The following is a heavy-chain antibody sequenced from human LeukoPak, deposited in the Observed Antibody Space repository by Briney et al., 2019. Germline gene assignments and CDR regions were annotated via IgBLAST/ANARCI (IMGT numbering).Heavy chain of an antibody. CDR2: IYSGART. CDR1: GFSVSSNY. CDR3: ARHGGFGSRRYYFDF. J-gene: IGHJ4*02. Sequence: GGSLRLSCAASGFSVSSNYMNWVRQAPGKWLEWVSVIYSGARTYYADSVKVRLPISRGNSKNALYLQMNSLRADDSSVYYCARHGGFGSRRYYFDFWGQGTLVTVSS. D-gene: IGHD3-16*01. V-gene: IGHV3-66*04.